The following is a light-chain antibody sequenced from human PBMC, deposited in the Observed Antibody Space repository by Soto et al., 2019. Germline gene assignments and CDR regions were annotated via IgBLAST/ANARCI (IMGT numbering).Light chain of an antibody. CDR2: EVS. CDR1: SSDVGSNNR. J-gene: IGLJ7*01. CDR3: CSFTSANTYV. Sequence: QSTLTQPPSVSGSPGQSVTISCTGTSSDVGSNNRVSWYQQPPGTVPKVMIYEVSNRPSGVPDRFSGSKSGNTASLTISGLQAEDEADYYCCSFTSANTYVFGTGTQLTVL. V-gene: IGLV2-18*02.